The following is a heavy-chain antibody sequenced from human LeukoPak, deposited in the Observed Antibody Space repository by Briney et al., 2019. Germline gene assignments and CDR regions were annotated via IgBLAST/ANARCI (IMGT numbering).Heavy chain of an antibody. CDR1: GGSFSGYY. D-gene: IGHD6-13*01. CDR3: ARGLRSGYSSSLDSN. J-gene: IGHJ4*02. CDR2: INHSGST. Sequence: SETLSLTCAVYGGSFSGYYWSWIRQPPGKGLEWIGEINHSGSTNYNPSLKSRVTISVDTSKNQFSLKLSSVTAADTAVYYCARGLRSGYSSSLDSNWGQGTLVTVSS. V-gene: IGHV4-34*01.